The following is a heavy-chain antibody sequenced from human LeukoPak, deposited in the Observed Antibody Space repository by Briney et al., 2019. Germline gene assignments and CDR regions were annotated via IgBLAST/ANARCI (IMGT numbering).Heavy chain of an antibody. CDR1: GFTVSSNY. V-gene: IGHV3-21*01. J-gene: IGHJ4*02. Sequence: MSGGSLRLSCAASGFTVSSNYMSWVRQAPGKGLEWVSSISSSSSYIYYADSVKGRFTISRDNAKNSLYLQMNSLRAEDAAVYYCARTIGYSGYDQRDYWGQGTLVTVSS. D-gene: IGHD5-12*01. CDR2: ISSSSSYI. CDR3: ARTIGYSGYDQRDY.